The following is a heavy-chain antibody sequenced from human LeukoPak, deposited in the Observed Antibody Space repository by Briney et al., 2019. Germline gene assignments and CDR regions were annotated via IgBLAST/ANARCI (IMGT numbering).Heavy chain of an antibody. CDR1: GGSISSSN. J-gene: IGHJ4*02. CDR3: ARDGIAAVDFDY. Sequence: PSETLSLTCAVSGGSISSSNWWSWVRQAPGKGLEWVSAISGSGGSTYYTDSVKGRFTISRDNAKNTLYLQMNSLRAEDTAVYYCARDGIAAVDFDYWGQGILVTVSS. D-gene: IGHD6-13*01. V-gene: IGHV3-23*01. CDR2: ISGSGGST.